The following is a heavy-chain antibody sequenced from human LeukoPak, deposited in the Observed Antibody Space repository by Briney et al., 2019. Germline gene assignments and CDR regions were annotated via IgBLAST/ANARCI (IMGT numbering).Heavy chain of an antibody. V-gene: IGHV4-4*07. Sequence: SETLSLTCTVSGGSISSYYWSWIRQPAGKGLEWIGRIYTSGSTNYNPSLKSRVTISVDKSKNQFCLKLSSVTAADTAVYYCARIAPSIAAAGTSRGGFDYWGQGTLVTVSS. D-gene: IGHD6-13*01. CDR1: GGSISSYY. CDR3: ARIAPSIAAAGTSRGGFDY. CDR2: IYTSGST. J-gene: IGHJ4*02.